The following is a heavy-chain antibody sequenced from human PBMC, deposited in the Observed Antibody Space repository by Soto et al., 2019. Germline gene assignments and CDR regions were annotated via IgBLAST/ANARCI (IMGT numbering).Heavy chain of an antibody. D-gene: IGHD6-19*01. J-gene: IGHJ5*02. Sequence: QVQLVQSGAEVKKPGSSVKVSCKASGGTFSSYAISWVRQAPGQGLEWMGGIIPISGTANYAQKFQGRVTITSDDCTSTAYMELSSLRSEDTSVYYCARDRDRWLAWHWFDPWGQGTPVTVSS. CDR3: ARDRDRWLAWHWFDP. CDR1: GGTFSSYA. V-gene: IGHV1-69*01. CDR2: IIPISGTA.